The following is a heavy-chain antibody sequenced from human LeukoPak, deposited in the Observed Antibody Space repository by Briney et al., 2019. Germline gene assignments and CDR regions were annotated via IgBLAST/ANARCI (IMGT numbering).Heavy chain of an antibody. CDR3: ARDSPSTY. D-gene: IGHD5/OR15-5a*01. V-gene: IGHV4-39*07. Sequence: SETLSLTCTVSGGSISSSRYYWGWIRQPPGKGLEWIGSIYYSGSTYYNPSLKSRVTISVDTSKNQFSLKLSSVTAADTAVYYCARDSPSTYWGQGTLVTVSS. CDR2: IYYSGST. J-gene: IGHJ4*02. CDR1: GGSISSSRYY.